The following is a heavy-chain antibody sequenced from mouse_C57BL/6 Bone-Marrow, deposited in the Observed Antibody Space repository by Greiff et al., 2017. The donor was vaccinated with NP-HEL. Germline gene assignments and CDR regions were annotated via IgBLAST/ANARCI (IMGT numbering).Heavy chain of an antibody. CDR1: GYTFTSYW. CDR2: IDPSDSET. Sequence: VQLQQPGAELVRPGSSVKLSCKASGYTFTSYWMHWVKQRPIQGLEWIGNIDPSDSETHYNQKFKDKATLTVDKSSSTAYMQLSSLTSEDSAVYYCARSPPPRYWYVDVWGTGTTVTVAS. CDR3: ARSPPPRYWYVDV. J-gene: IGHJ1*03. V-gene: IGHV1-52*01.